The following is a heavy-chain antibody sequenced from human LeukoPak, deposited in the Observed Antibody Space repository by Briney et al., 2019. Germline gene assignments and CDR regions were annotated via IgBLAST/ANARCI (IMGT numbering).Heavy chain of an antibody. J-gene: IGHJ4*02. CDR2: ISGSGGST. V-gene: IGHV3-23*01. CDR1: GFTFSSYA. CDR3: ARAWVMVSQTITMVRGVIGPNFDY. D-gene: IGHD3-10*01. Sequence: GGSLRLSCAASGFTFSSYAMSWVRQAPGKGLEWVSAISGSGGSTYYADSVKGRFTISRDNSKNTLYLQMNSLRAEDTAVYYCARAWVMVSQTITMVRGVIGPNFDYWGQGTLVTVSS.